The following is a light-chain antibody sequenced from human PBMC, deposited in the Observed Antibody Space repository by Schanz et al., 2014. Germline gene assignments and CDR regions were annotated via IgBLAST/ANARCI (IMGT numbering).Light chain of an antibody. CDR3: QQRTSWPLT. J-gene: IGKJ4*01. CDR1: QSVSSSY. Sequence: EIVLTQSPGTLSLSPGERATLSCRASQSVSSSYVAWYQQKPGQAPRLLIYGVSSRATGIPDRISGSGSGTDFTLTISSLEPEDFAVYYCQQRTSWPLTFGGGTKVEIK. V-gene: IGKV3D-20*02. CDR2: GVS.